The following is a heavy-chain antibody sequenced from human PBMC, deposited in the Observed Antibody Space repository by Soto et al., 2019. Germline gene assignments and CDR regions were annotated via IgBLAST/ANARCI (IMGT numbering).Heavy chain of an antibody. J-gene: IGHJ6*03. CDR1: GGSFSGYY. CDR3: AREGRMVVPAAPIYYYYYMDV. CDR2: INHSGST. V-gene: IGHV4-34*01. D-gene: IGHD2-2*01. Sequence: SETLSLTCAVYGGSFSGYYWSWIRQPPGKGLEWIGEINHSGSTNYNPSLKSRVTISVDTPKNQFSLKLSSVTAADTAVYYCAREGRMVVPAAPIYYYYYMDVWGKGTTVTVSS.